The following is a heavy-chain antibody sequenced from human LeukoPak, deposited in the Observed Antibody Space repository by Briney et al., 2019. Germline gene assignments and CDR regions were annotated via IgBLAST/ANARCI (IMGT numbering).Heavy chain of an antibody. D-gene: IGHD2-8*02. CDR2: IWYDGSNE. CDR3: AREAGYDTGGYPRDY. CDR1: GFTFSNYA. Sequence: AGGSLRRSCAASGFTFSNYAMHWVRQAPGKGLECVALIWYDGSNEFYADSVKGRFTISRDNSKNTLYLQMNSLRAEDTAIYYCAREAGYDTGGYPRDYWGQGTLVTVSS. J-gene: IGHJ4*02. V-gene: IGHV3-33*01.